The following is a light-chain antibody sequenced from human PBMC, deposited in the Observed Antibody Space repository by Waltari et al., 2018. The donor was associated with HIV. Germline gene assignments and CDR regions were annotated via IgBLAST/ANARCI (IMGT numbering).Light chain of an antibody. CDR3: QHFGSSHLT. J-gene: IGKJ4*01. CDR1: QSVSICC. V-gene: IGKV3-20*01. Sequence: EIVLTQSPGTLSLSPGERGSLSCRASQSVSICCLSCYQQKPGQAHRLLIYGASSRATGIPDRFSGSESGTDFTLSISGLEPEDFAVYYCQHFGSSHLTFGGGTKVEIK. CDR2: GAS.